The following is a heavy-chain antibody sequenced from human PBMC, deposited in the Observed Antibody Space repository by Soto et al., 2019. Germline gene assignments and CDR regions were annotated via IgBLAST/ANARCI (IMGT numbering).Heavy chain of an antibody. Sequence: GGSLRLSCAASGFKFEDYNMHWVRQAPGKGLEWVSFISWNGGNTFYADSVKGRFTISRDSPKKSVSLQINSLRSEDTALYYCARETLSYGSALDVWGQGTTVTVSS. D-gene: IGHD3-16*01. V-gene: IGHV3-43*01. CDR1: GFKFEDYN. J-gene: IGHJ6*02. CDR2: ISWNGGNT. CDR3: ARETLSYGSALDV.